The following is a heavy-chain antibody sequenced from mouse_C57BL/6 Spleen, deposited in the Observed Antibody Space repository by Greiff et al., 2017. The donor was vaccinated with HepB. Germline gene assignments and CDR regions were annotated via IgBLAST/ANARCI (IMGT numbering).Heavy chain of an antibody. Sequence: QVQLQQSGAELARPGASVKMSCKASGYTFTSYTMHWVEQRPGQGLEWIGYINPSSGYTKYNQKFKDKATLTADKSSSTAYLQLSSLTSEDSAVYYCAQTAQATGAMDYWGQGTSVTVSS. V-gene: IGHV1-4*01. CDR3: AQTAQATGAMDY. J-gene: IGHJ4*01. CDR2: INPSSGYT. D-gene: IGHD3-2*02. CDR1: GYTFTSYT.